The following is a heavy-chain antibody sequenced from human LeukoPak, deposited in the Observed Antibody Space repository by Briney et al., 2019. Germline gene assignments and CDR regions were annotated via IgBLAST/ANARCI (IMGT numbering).Heavy chain of an antibody. CDR2: IYSGGST. CDR3: ARDHRSGWYSAFDI. Sequence: DPGGSLRLSCAASGFTVSSNYMSWVRQAPGKGLEWVSVIYSGGSTYHADSVKGRFTISRDNSKNTLFLQMNSLTAEDTAVYYCARDHRSGWYSAFDIWGQGTMVTVSS. D-gene: IGHD6-19*01. J-gene: IGHJ3*02. V-gene: IGHV3-53*01. CDR1: GFTVSSNY.